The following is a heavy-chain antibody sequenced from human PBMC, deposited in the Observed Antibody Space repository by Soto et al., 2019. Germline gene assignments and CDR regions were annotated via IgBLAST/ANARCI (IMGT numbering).Heavy chain of an antibody. CDR2: IYYSGST. J-gene: IGHJ5*02. Sequence: SETLSLTCTVSGGSISSYYWSWIRQPPGKGLEWIGYIYYSGSTNYNPSLKSRVTISVDTSKNQFSLKLSSVTAADTAVYYCARGPQWDYDFWSGYPRESGWFDPWGQGTLVTVSS. CDR1: GGSISSYY. V-gene: IGHV4-59*01. CDR3: ARGPQWDYDFWSGYPRESGWFDP. D-gene: IGHD3-3*01.